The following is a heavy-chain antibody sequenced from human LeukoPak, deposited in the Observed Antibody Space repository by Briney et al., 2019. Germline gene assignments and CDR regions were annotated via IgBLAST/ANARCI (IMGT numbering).Heavy chain of an antibody. CDR3: AKGSKVYGDYYFDY. V-gene: IGHV3-23*01. D-gene: IGHD4-17*01. Sequence: GGSLRLPCAASGFTFTTYAMSWVRQAPGKGLEWVSTISGSDGSTYYADSVKGRFTISRDNPKKTLYLQMHSLRAEDTAVYYCAKGSKVYGDYYFDYWGQGTLVTVSS. CDR2: ISGSDGST. CDR1: GFTFTTYA. J-gene: IGHJ4*02.